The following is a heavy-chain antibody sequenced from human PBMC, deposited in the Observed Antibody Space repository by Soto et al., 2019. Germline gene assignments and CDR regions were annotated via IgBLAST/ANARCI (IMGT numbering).Heavy chain of an antibody. CDR2: ISSSGDII. V-gene: IGHV3-11*01. CDR3: ARDLGYDARASDFYY. CDR1: GFSFSDYY. Sequence: PGGSLRLSCAGSGFSFSDYYMSWIRQAPGKGLEWVSYISSSGDIIYYADSVKGRFTISRDNAKNSLYLQMNSLRAEDTAVYYCARDLGYDARASDFYYRCQGTVVPVSA. D-gene: IGHD3-3*01. J-gene: IGHJ4*01.